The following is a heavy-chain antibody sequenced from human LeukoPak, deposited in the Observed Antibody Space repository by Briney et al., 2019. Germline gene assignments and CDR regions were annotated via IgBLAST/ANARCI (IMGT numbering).Heavy chain of an antibody. CDR1: GGSISSGDYY. CDR2: IYYSGST. Sequence: SETLSLTCTVSGGSISSGDYYWSWIRQHPGKGLEWIGYIYYSGSTYYNPSLKSRVTISLDTSKNQFSLKLSSVTAADTAVYYCARDQEDSGTDYWGQGTLVTVSS. J-gene: IGHJ4*02. CDR3: ARDQEDSGTDY. V-gene: IGHV4-31*03. D-gene: IGHD3-10*01.